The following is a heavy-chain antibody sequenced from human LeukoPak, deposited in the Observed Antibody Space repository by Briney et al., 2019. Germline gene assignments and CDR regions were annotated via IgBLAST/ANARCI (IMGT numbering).Heavy chain of an antibody. J-gene: IGHJ3*02. CDR2: ISSSSAYI. CDR3: ARENFYDSSGYDAFDI. Sequence: NPGGSLRLSCAASGFTFIAYSMNWVRQSPGEGLEWVSSISSSSAYIYYADSVEGRFTVSRDNAKNSLYLQMNSLRAEDTAVYYCARENFYDSSGYDAFDIWGQGTMVAVSS. V-gene: IGHV3-21*01. D-gene: IGHD3-22*01. CDR1: GFTFIAYS.